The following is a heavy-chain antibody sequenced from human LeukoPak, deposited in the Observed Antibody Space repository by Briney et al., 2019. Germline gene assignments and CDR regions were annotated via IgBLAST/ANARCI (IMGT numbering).Heavy chain of an antibody. CDR3: ARETTVRGYYMDV. CDR2: IYHSGST. Sequence: SETLSLTCTVSGGSISSGGYYWSWIRQPPGKGLEWIGYIYHSGSTYYNPSLKSRVTISVDRSKNQFSLKLSSVTAADTAVYYCARETTVRGYYMDVWGKGTTVTVSS. CDR1: GGSISSGGYY. D-gene: IGHD4-11*01. V-gene: IGHV4-30-2*01. J-gene: IGHJ6*03.